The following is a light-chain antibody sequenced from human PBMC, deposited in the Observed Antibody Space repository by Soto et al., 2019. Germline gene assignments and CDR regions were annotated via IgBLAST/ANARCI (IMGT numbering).Light chain of an antibody. J-gene: IGKJ5*01. Sequence: EIVLTQSPGTLSLSPGERATLSCRASQSVSSSYLAWHQQKPGQAPRLLIYGASTRATGIPARFSGSGSGTEFTLTISSLQSEDFAVYYCQQYNNWPPITFGQGTRLEI. CDR3: QQYNNWPPIT. CDR1: QSVSSSY. V-gene: IGKV3-15*01. CDR2: GAS.